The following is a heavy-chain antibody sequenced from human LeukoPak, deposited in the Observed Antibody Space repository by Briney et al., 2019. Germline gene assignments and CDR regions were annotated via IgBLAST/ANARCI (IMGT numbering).Heavy chain of an antibody. CDR1: GFTLSSYA. J-gene: IGHJ4*02. Sequence: HTGGSLRLSCAASGFTLSSYAMSWVRQAPGKGLEWVSAISGSGGSTYYADSVKGRFTISRDNSKNTLYLQMNSLRAEDTAVYYCAKDAYYYDSSGAFDYWGQGTLVTVSS. CDR2: ISGSGGST. D-gene: IGHD3-22*01. V-gene: IGHV3-23*01. CDR3: AKDAYYYDSSGAFDY.